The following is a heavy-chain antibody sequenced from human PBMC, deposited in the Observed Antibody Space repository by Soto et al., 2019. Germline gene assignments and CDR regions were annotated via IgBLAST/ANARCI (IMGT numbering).Heavy chain of an antibody. Sequence: ASVKVSCKASGYTFTGYYMHWVRQAPGQGLEWMGWINPNSGGTNYAQKFQGWVTMTRDTSISTAYMELSRLRSDDTAVYYCARSNTIFGVAPGYYFDYWGQGTLVTVSS. CDR3: ARSNTIFGVAPGYYFDY. CDR2: INPNSGGT. CDR1: GYTFTGYY. J-gene: IGHJ4*02. V-gene: IGHV1-2*04. D-gene: IGHD3-3*01.